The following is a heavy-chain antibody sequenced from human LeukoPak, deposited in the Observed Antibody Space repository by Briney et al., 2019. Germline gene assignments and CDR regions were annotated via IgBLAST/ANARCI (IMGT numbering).Heavy chain of an antibody. CDR1: GFTFSSYC. V-gene: IGHV3-30*18. CDR3: AKGAAGTYYFDY. CDR2: ISYDGSNK. Sequence: GGSLRLSCAASGFTFSSYCMHWVRQAPGKGLEWVAVISYDGSNKYYADSVKGRFTISRDNSKNTLYLQMNSLRAEDTAVYYCAKGAAGTYYFDYWGQGTLVTVSS. J-gene: IGHJ4*02. D-gene: IGHD3-10*01.